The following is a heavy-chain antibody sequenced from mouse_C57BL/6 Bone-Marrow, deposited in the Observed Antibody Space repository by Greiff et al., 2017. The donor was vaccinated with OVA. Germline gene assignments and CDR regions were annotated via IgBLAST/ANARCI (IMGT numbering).Heavy chain of an antibody. CDR2: ISSGSSTI. CDR3: ARSSYAMDY. Sequence: EVKLMESGGGLVKPGGSLKLSCAASGFTFSDYGMHWVRQAPEKGLEWVAYISSGSSTIYYADTVKGRFTISRDNAKNTLFLQMTSLRSEDTAMYYCARSSYAMDYWGQGTSVTVSS. CDR1: GFTFSDYG. V-gene: IGHV5-17*01. D-gene: IGHD1-3*01. J-gene: IGHJ4*01.